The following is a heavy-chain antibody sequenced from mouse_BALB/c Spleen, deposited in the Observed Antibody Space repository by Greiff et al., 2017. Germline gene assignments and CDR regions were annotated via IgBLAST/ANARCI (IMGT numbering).Heavy chain of an antibody. D-gene: IGHD1-2*01. J-gene: IGHJ4*01. CDR2: ISSGGSYT. CDR1: GFTFSSYG. Sequence: EVQGVESGGGLVQPGGSRKLSCAASGFTFSSYGMSWVRQTPDKRLEWVATISSGGSYTYYPDSVKGRFTISRDNAKNTLYLQMSSLKSEDTAMYYCARHLTTAGAMDYWGQGTSVTVSS. V-gene: IGHV5-6*01. CDR3: ARHLTTAGAMDY.